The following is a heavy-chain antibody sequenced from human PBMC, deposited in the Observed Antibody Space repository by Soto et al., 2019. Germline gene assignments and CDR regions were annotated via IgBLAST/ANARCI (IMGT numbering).Heavy chain of an antibody. D-gene: IGHD6-6*01. CDR2: IYYSGGT. J-gene: IGHJ5*02. CDR1: GGSISNYY. Sequence: PSETLSLTCTVSGGSISNYYWSWIRQPPGKGLEWIGYIYYSGGTNYNPSLKSRVTISVDTSKNQFSLKLSSVTAADTAVYYCAREGGIAARRHWFDPWGQGTLVTVSS. V-gene: IGHV4-59*01. CDR3: AREGGIAARRHWFDP.